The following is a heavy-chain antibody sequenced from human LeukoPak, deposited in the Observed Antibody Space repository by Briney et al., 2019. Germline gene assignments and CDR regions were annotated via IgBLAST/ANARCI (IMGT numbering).Heavy chain of an antibody. CDR2: IWSDGSNK. CDR3: ARASSSGWSYFDS. Sequence: PGGSLRLSCAASGFTFRSIGMHWVRQAPGKGLEWVAVIWSDGSNKYYAGSVKGRFTISRDNSKNTLHLQMNSLRAEDTAVYYCARASSSGWSYFDSWGQGTRVTVSS. D-gene: IGHD6-19*01. J-gene: IGHJ4*02. CDR1: GFTFRSIG. V-gene: IGHV3-33*01.